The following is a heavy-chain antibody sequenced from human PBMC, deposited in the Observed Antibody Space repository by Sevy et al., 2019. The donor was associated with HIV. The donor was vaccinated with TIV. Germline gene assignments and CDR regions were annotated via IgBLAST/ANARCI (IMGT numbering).Heavy chain of an antibody. CDR1: GGTFRSYI. J-gene: IGHJ4*02. Sequence: ASVKVSCRTFGGTFRSYIIAWMRQAPGQGLEWMGGIITSAGKVNCAQKFRGRVTITADDSTSTTYMEMSSLRSEDTAIYYCSTVYSCGGACYYFDYWGQGTLVTVSS. CDR3: STVYSCGGACYYFDY. V-gene: IGHV1-69*13. CDR2: IITSAGKV. D-gene: IGHD2-21*02.